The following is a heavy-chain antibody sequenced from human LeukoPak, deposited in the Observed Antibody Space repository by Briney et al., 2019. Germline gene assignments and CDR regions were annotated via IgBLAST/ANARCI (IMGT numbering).Heavy chain of an antibody. Sequence: SETLSLTCTVSGDSISSGSYYWSWIRQPAGKGLEWIGRIYSSGSTNYKPSLKSRVTISVDTSKNQFSLKLSSVTAADTAVYYCARRSCSGGTCYESRGWFDSWGQATLVTVSS. D-gene: IGHD2-15*01. V-gene: IGHV4-61*02. CDR3: ARRSCSGGTCYESRGWFDS. CDR2: IYSSGST. J-gene: IGHJ5*01. CDR1: GDSISSGSYY.